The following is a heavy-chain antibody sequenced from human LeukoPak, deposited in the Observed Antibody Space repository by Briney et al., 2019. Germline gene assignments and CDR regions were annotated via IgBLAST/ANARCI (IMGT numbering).Heavy chain of an antibody. Sequence: SETLSLTCTVPGGSISGYYWNWIRQPPGKGLGWIDYIYYSGYTRNNSPLKSRVTISVDTSKNQFSLKLTSVTAADTAVYYCARGRITEANTGTFDIWGQGTVVTVSS. CDR1: GGSISGYY. V-gene: IGHV4-59*13. CDR2: IYYSGYT. J-gene: IGHJ3*02. D-gene: IGHD6-25*01. CDR3: ARGRITEANTGTFDI.